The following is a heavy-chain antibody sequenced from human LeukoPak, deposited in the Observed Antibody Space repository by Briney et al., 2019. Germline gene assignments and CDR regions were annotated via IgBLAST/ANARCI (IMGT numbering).Heavy chain of an antibody. Sequence: GGSLRLSCAASEFTFSSFWMSWVRQAPGKGLEWVANIKEDGREKYYVDSVKGRFTVSRDNAKNSLYLQMNSLRAEDAAVYYCARDHYFAEDYWGQGTLVTVSS. V-gene: IGHV3-7*03. D-gene: IGHD3-9*01. CDR2: IKEDGREK. J-gene: IGHJ4*02. CDR3: ARDHYFAEDY. CDR1: EFTFSSFW.